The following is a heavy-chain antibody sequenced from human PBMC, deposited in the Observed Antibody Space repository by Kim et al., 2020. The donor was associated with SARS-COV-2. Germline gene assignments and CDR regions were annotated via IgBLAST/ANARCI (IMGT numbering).Heavy chain of an antibody. CDR1: GYTFTSYA. CDR3: ATLGYCSGGSCYADYYYYGMDV. J-gene: IGHJ6*02. CDR2: INTNTGNP. Sequence: ASVKVSCKASGYTFTSYAMNWVRQAPGQGLEWMGWINTNTGNPTYAQGFTGRFVFSLDTSVSTAYLQISSLKAEDTAVYYCATLGYCSGGSCYADYYYYGMDVWGQGTTVTVSS. V-gene: IGHV7-4-1*02. D-gene: IGHD2-15*01.